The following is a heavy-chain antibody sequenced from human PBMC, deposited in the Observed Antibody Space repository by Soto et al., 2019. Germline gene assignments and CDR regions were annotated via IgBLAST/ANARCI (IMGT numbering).Heavy chain of an antibody. CDR3: ARIDSNYGGLYYYYGMDV. D-gene: IGHD4-17*01. Sequence: QVQLVESGGGVVQPGRSLRLSCAASGFTFSSYGMHWVRQAPGKGLEWVAVIWYDGSNKYYADSVKGRFTISRDNSKNTLDLQMNSLRAEDTAVYYCARIDSNYGGLYYYYGMDVWGQGTTVTVSS. CDR1: GFTFSSYG. V-gene: IGHV3-33*01. CDR2: IWYDGSNK. J-gene: IGHJ6*02.